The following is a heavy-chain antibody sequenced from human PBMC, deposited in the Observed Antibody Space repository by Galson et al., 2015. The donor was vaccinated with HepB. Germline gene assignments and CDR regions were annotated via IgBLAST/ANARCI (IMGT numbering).Heavy chain of an antibody. CDR1: GLTFNNAW. V-gene: IGHV3-15*07. CDR2: IKSKTDSGTT. D-gene: IGHD3-10*01. J-gene: IGHJ4*02. CDR3: TTDVYSDASGNHWALGY. Sequence: SLRLSCAASGLTFNNAWMNWVRQAPGKGLEWVGRIKSKTDSGTTDYAAPVKGRFTISRDDSKNTLYLQMNSLKTEDTAVYYCTTDVYSDASGNHWALGYWGQGILVTVSS.